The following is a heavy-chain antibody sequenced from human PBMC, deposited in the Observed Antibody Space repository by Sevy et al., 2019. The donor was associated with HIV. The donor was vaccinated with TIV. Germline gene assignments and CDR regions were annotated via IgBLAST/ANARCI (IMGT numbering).Heavy chain of an antibody. CDR1: GFTVSSNY. J-gene: IGHJ4*02. Sequence: GGSLRLSCAASGFTVSSNYMSWVRQAPGKGLEWVSVIYSGGSTYYADSVKGRFTISRDNSKNTLYLQMNSLRAEDTAVDYCARGGIAVAAYFDYWGQGTLVTVSS. V-gene: IGHV3-53*01. D-gene: IGHD6-19*01. CDR3: ARGGIAVAAYFDY. CDR2: IYSGGST.